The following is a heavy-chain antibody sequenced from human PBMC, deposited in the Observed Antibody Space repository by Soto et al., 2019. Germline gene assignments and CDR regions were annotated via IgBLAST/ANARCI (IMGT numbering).Heavy chain of an antibody. CDR1: GFTFSSYE. D-gene: IGHD4-17*01. Sequence: EVQLVESGGGLVQPGGSLRLSCAASGFTFSSYEMNWVRQAPGKGLEWVSYISSSGSTIYYADSVKGRFTISRDNAKNSLYLQMNSLRAGDTAVYYCARALRQWGYFDYWGQGTLVTVSS. J-gene: IGHJ4*02. V-gene: IGHV3-48*03. CDR3: ARALRQWGYFDY. CDR2: ISSSGSTI.